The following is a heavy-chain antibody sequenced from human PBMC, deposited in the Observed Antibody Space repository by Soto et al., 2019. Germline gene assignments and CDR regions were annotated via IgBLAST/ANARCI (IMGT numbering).Heavy chain of an antibody. D-gene: IGHD3-9*01. J-gene: IGHJ4*02. CDR2: ISGGGSST. CDR3: AKDIWAYYNELTGFYSGYC. Sequence: EVQLLESGGGLVQPGGSLRLSCAASGFAFSSYSMNWVRQAPGKGLEWVSVISGGGSSTYYADSVKGRFTVSRDNSKNTLLRQMNSLRVENTAVDYCAKDIWAYYNELTGFYSGYCWGQGTRVTVSS. V-gene: IGHV3-23*01. CDR1: GFAFSSYS.